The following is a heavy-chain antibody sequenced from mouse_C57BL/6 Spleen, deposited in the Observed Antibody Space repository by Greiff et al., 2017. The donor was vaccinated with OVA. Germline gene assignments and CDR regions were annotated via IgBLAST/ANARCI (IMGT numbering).Heavy chain of an antibody. CDR3: ALYYGSSYEGIYYAMDY. Sequence: EVQLQQSVAELVRPGASVKLSCTASGFNIKNTYMHWVKQRPEQGLEWIGRLDPANGKTKYAPKFPGTATITDDTSSNTAYRQLSSLTSEDTAIYYCALYYGSSYEGIYYAMDYWGQGTSVTVSS. CDR2: LDPANGKT. CDR1: GFNIKNTY. D-gene: IGHD1-1*01. V-gene: IGHV14-3*01. J-gene: IGHJ4*01.